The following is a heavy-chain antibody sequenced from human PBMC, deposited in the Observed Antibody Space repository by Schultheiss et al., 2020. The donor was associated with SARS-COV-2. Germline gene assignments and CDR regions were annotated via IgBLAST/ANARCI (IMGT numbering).Heavy chain of an antibody. CDR3: ASLNYCSGGSCYDAFDI. J-gene: IGHJ3*02. CDR2: ISSNGGST. CDR1: GFIFSSYG. Sequence: GASLKISCAASGFIFSSYGMHWVRQAPGKGLEYVSAISSNGGSTYYADSVKGRFTISRDNAKNSLYLQMNSLRAEDTAVYYCASLNYCSGGSCYDAFDIWGQGTMVTVSS. V-gene: IGHV3-64*04. D-gene: IGHD2-15*01.